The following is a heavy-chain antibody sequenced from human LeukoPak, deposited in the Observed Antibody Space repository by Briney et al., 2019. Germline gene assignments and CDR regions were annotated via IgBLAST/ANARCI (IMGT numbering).Heavy chain of an antibody. D-gene: IGHD1-26*01. Sequence: PSETLSLTCTVSGGSISSGSYYWSWIRQPAGKGLEWIGRIYTSGSTNYNPSLKSRVTISVDTSKNQFSLKLSSVTAADTAVYYCARASGATTSLFDYWGQGTLVTVSS. V-gene: IGHV4-61*02. CDR2: IYTSGST. CDR3: ARASGATTSLFDY. J-gene: IGHJ4*02. CDR1: GGSISSGSYY.